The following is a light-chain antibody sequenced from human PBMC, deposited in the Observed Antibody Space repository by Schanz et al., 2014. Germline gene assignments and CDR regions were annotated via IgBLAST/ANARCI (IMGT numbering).Light chain of an antibody. CDR3: QQANSLPWT. J-gene: IGKJ1*01. CDR1: QSVGRK. CDR2: AAS. V-gene: IGKV3-15*01. Sequence: EIVLTQSPGTLSLSPGERATLSCRASQSVGRKLAWYQQKPGQAPRLLIYAASTLQDGVPSRFSGSGSGTDFTLTINSLQPEDFATYYCQQANSLPWTFGQGTKVEVK.